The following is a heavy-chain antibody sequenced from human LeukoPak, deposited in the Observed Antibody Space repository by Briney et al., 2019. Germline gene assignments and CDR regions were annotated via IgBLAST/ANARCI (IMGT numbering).Heavy chain of an antibody. CDR3: ARENYGDYGALDAFDI. Sequence: ASVKVSCKASGGTFSSYAISWVRQAPGQGLEWMGGIIPIFGTANYAQKFRGRVTITADESTSTAYMELSSLRSEDTAVYYCARENYGDYGALDAFDIWGQGTMVTVSS. D-gene: IGHD4-17*01. CDR2: IIPIFGTA. J-gene: IGHJ3*02. V-gene: IGHV1-69*01. CDR1: GGTFSSYA.